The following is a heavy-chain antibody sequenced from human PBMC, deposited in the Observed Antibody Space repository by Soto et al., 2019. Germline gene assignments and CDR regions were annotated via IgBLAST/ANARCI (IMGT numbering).Heavy chain of an antibody. CDR2: IIPIFGTA. CDR3: ARAGLRFLEWLYFDY. D-gene: IGHD3-3*01. CDR1: GGTFSSYA. J-gene: IGHJ4*02. V-gene: IGHV1-69*13. Sequence: SVKVSCKASGGTFSSYAISWVRQAPGQGLEWMGGIIPIFGTANYAQKFQGRVTITADESTSTAYMELSSLRSEDTAVYYSARAGLRFLEWLYFDYWGQGTLVTVSS.